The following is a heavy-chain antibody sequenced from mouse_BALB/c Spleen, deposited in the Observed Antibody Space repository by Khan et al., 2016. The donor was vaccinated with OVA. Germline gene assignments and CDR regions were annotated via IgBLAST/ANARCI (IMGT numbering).Heavy chain of an antibody. D-gene: IGHD2-2*01. CDR3: ARSGGYGDAVDY. CDR2: INPGSGNT. Sequence: VQLQQSGTELLSPGTSVKVSCKASGYAFADYLIDWVKQRPGQGLEWIGVINPGSGNTNYNEKFKGKAKLTAAKSSSTAYMQLSSLTSDDSAVYFCARSGGYGDAVDYWGQGTSVTVSS. CDR1: GYAFADYL. V-gene: IGHV1-54*01. J-gene: IGHJ4*01.